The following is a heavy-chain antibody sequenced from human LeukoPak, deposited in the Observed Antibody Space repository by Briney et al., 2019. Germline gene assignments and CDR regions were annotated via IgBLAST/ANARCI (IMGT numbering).Heavy chain of an antibody. CDR3: ARSGTMIVVVTADWFDP. CDR2: INPSGGST. Sequence: ASVKVSCKASGYTFTSYYMHWVRQASGQGLEWMGIINPSGGSTSYAQKFQGRVTMTRDTSTSAVYMELSSLRSEDTAVYYCARSGTMIVVVTADWFDPWGQGTLVTVSS. CDR1: GYTFTSYY. J-gene: IGHJ5*02. D-gene: IGHD3-22*01. V-gene: IGHV1-46*01.